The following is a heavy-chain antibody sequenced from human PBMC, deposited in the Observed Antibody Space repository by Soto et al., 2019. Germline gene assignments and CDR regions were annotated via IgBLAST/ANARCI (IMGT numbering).Heavy chain of an antibody. CDR2: IYYSGST. CDR3: ARQERFLEWLLLPSH. D-gene: IGHD3-3*01. J-gene: IGHJ4*02. CDR1: GCSLSGYD. V-gene: IGHV4-59*08. Sequence: LGKPCPTCSRSGCSLSGYDGTWLRPPPGKGLEWIGYIYYSGSTNYNPSLKSRVTISVDTSKNQFSLKLSSVTAADTAVYYCARQERFLEWLLLPSHWGQGTLVTVSS.